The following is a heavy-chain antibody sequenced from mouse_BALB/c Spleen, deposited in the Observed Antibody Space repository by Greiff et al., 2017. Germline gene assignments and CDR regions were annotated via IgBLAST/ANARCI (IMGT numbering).Heavy chain of an antibody. D-gene: IGHD1-1*02. J-gene: IGHJ4*01. CDR1: GYSITSDYA. CDR2: ISYSGST. V-gene: IGHV3-2*02. CDR3: AHYGYDAMDY. Sequence: EVQLQESGPGLVKPSQSLSLTCTVTGYSITSDYAWNWIRQFPGNKLEWMGYISYSGSTSYNPSLKSRISITRDTSKNQFFLQLNSVTTEDTATYYCAHYGYDAMDYWGQGTSVTVSS.